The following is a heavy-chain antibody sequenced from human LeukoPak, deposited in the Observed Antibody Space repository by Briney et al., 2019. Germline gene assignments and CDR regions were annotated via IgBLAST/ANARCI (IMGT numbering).Heavy chain of an antibody. V-gene: IGHV4-38-2*02. CDR3: ARGEGYCSGGSCYGVSWFDP. CDR2: IYHSGST. CDR1: GYSISSGYY. J-gene: IGHJ5*02. Sequence: SETLSLTCTVSGYSISSGYYWGWIRQPPGKGLEWIGSIYHSGSTYYNPSLKSRVTISVDTSKNQFSLELSSVTAADTAVYYCARGEGYCSGGSCYGVSWFDPWGQGTLVTVSS. D-gene: IGHD2-15*01.